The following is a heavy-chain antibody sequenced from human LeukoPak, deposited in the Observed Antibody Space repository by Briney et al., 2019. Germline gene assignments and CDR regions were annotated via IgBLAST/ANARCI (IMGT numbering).Heavy chain of an antibody. D-gene: IGHD2-2*01. Sequence: PGRSLRLSCAAYGFTFDDYAMHWVRQAPGKGLEWVSGISWNSGSIGYADSVKGRFTISRDNSKNTLYLQMNSLRAEDTAVYYCAKDRLRGSTTYTRFDYWGQGTLVTVSS. CDR2: ISWNSGSI. CDR1: GFTFDDYA. V-gene: IGHV3-9*01. CDR3: AKDRLRGSTTYTRFDY. J-gene: IGHJ4*02.